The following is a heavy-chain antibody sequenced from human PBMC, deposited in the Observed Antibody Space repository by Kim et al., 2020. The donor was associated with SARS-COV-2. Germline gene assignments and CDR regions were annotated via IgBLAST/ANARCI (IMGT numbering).Heavy chain of an antibody. V-gene: IGHV4-39*01. D-gene: IGHD5-18*01. CDR1: GGSISSSSYY. Sequence: SETLSLTCTVSGGSISSSSYYWGWIRQPPGKGLEWIGSIYYSGSTYYNPSLKSRVTISVDTSKNQFSLKLSSVTAADTAVYYCARGYGYFDYWGQGTLVTVSS. CDR3: ARGYGYFDY. CDR2: IYYSGST. J-gene: IGHJ4*02.